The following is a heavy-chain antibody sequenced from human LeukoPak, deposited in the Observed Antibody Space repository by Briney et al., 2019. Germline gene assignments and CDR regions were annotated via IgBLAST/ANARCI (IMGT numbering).Heavy chain of an antibody. CDR3: AATHHDYGDYRG. J-gene: IGHJ4*02. D-gene: IGHD4-17*01. CDR1: GGSISSYY. V-gene: IGHV4-4*07. Sequence: PSETLSLTCTVSGGSISSYYWSWIRQPAGKGLEWIGRVYTSGSTNYNPSLKSRVTISVDTSKNQFSLKLSSVTAADTAVYYCAATHHDYGDYRGWGQGTLVTVSS. CDR2: VYTSGST.